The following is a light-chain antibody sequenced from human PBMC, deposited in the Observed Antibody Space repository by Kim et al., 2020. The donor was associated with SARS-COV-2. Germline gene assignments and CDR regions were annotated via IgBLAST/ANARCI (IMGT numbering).Light chain of an antibody. J-gene: IGLJ3*02. Sequence: GNTVAVSCSLSSGSIGSKYVRGYHQRASSAPSTVVCDDIPRPSGVPSRFSGSIEGASNSASLTISGVKTEDEAEYGGESYDSSVCLFGGGTQLTVL. V-gene: IGLV6-57*03. CDR2: DDI. CDR3: ESYDSSVCL. CDR1: SGSIGSKY.